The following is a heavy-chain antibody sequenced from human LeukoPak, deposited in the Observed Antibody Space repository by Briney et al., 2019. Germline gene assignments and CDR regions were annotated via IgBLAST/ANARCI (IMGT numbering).Heavy chain of an antibody. J-gene: IGHJ6*04. CDR1: GFTFGSYW. CDR3: AELGITMIGGV. D-gene: IGHD3-10*02. CDR2: ISSSGSTI. Sequence: GGSLRLSCAASGFTFGSYWMSWVRQAPGKGLEWVSYISSSGSTIYYADSVKGRFTISRDNAKNSLYLQMNSLRAEDTAVYYCAELGITMIGGVWGKGTTVTISS. V-gene: IGHV3-48*04.